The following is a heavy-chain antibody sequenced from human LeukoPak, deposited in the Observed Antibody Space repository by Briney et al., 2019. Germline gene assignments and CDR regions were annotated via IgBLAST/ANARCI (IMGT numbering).Heavy chain of an antibody. CDR2: IIVSGGST. Sequence: GGSLRLSCAASGFTFSTYPMSWVRQAPGKGLEWVSSIIVSGGSTYYADSVQGRFTISRDNSKNTLYLQMNSLRAEDTAVYYCAKRAYFDYWGQGTLVTVSS. V-gene: IGHV3-23*01. CDR1: GFTFSTYP. CDR3: AKRAYFDY. J-gene: IGHJ4*02.